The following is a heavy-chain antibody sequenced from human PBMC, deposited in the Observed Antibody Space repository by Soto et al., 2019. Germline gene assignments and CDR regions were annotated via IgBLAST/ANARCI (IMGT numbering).Heavy chain of an antibody. Sequence: EVQLLESGGGLVQPGGSLRLSCAASGFTFSSYAMSWVRQAPGKGLEWVSAISGRGGSTYYAVSVKGRFTISRDNSKNTLNLQMNSLRAKDTAAYYCAKGGIAAAGPFDYWGQGTLVIVST. CDR2: ISGRGGST. D-gene: IGHD6-13*01. CDR3: AKGGIAAAGPFDY. J-gene: IGHJ4*02. CDR1: GFTFSSYA. V-gene: IGHV3-23*01.